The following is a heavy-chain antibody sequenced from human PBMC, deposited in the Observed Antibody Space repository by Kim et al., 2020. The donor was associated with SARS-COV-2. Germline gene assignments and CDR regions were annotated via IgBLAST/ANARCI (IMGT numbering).Heavy chain of an antibody. CDR3: ARAGVPRLRFLEWSNWYFDY. D-gene: IGHD3-3*01. CDR2: IYTSGST. J-gene: IGHJ4*02. V-gene: IGHV4-4*07. CDR1: GGSISSYY. Sequence: SETLSLTCTVSGGSISSYYWSWIRQPAGKGLEWIGRIYTSGSTNYNPSLKSRVTMSVDTSKNQFSLKLSSVTAADTAVYYCARAGVPRLRFLEWSNWYFDYWGQGTLVTVSS.